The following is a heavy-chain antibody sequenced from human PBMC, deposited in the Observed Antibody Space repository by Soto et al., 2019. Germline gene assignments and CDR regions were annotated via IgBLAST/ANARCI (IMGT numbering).Heavy chain of an antibody. CDR2: IYYTGST. CDR1: GGSISSGGYY. Sequence: PSETLSLTCTVSGGSISSGGYYWSWIRQHPGKGLEWIGYIYYTGSTDYNPSLKSRVTISVDTSKTQFSLKLSSVTAADTAVYYCAREGCISTSCYWRSFDYWGQGTLVTVSS. J-gene: IGHJ4*02. CDR3: AREGCISTSCYWRSFDY. D-gene: IGHD2-2*01. V-gene: IGHV4-31*03.